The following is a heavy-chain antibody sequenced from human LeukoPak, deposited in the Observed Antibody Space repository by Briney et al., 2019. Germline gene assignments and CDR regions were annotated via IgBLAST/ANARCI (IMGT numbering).Heavy chain of an antibody. CDR1: GGSISSSSYY. J-gene: IGHJ5*02. D-gene: IGHD5-18*01. CDR2: IYYSGST. V-gene: IGHV4-39*01. CDR3: ARAIQPGWFDP. Sequence: PSETLSLTCTVSGGSISSSSYYWGWIRQPPGKGLEWIGSIYYSGSTYYNPSLKSRVTISVDTSKNQFSLKLSSVTAADTAVYYCARAIQPGWFDPWGQGTLVTVSS.